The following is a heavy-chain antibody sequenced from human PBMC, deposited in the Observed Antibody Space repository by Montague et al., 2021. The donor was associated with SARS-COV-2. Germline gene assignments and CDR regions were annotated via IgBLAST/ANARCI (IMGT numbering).Heavy chain of an antibody. CDR1: GFSLSTSGVG. CDR3: AHKPSGVWFGELLV. J-gene: IGHJ4*02. V-gene: IGHV2-5*02. Sequence: PALGKPTQTLTLTCTFSGFSLSTSGVGVGWIRQPPGKALEWLALIYWDDDKRYSPSLKSRLTITKDSSKNQVVLTMTNMDPVDTATYYCAHKPSGVWFGELLVWGQGTLVTVSS. D-gene: IGHD3-10*01. CDR2: IYWDDDK.